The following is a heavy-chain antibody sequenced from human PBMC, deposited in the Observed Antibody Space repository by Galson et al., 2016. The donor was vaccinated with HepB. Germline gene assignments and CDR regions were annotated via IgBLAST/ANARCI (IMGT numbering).Heavy chain of an antibody. Sequence: SETLSLTCTVSGGSISFYYWSWIRQPPGKGLEWIGYIYYSGSTNYNPPLKSRVTISVDTSKNQFSLNLNSMTAADTAVYYCARRFRYTYGPPYGMDVWGQGTTVTVSS. CDR3: ARRFRYTYGPPYGMDV. CDR2: IYYSGST. J-gene: IGHJ6*02. CDR1: GGSISFYY. V-gene: IGHV4-59*08. D-gene: IGHD5-18*01.